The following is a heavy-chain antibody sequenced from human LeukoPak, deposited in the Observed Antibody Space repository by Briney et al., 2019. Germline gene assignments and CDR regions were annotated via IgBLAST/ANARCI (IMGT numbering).Heavy chain of an antibody. CDR1: GFTFSSYA. V-gene: IGHV3-23*01. CDR2: ISGSGGST. D-gene: IGHD3-3*01. Sequence: GGSLRLSCAASGFTFSSYAMSRVRQAPGKGLEWVSAISGSGGSTYYADSVKGRFTISRDNSKNTLYLQMNSLRAEDTAVYYCAKVQYDFWSGYWPYYYYGMDVWGQGTTVAVSS. CDR3: AKVQYDFWSGYWPYYYYGMDV. J-gene: IGHJ6*02.